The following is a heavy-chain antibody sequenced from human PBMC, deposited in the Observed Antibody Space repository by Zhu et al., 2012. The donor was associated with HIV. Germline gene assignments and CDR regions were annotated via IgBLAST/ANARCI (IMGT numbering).Heavy chain of an antibody. CDR3: ARSAKGLLVFDS. J-gene: IGHJ4*02. Sequence: QVQLQESGPGLVKTSETLSLTCTVSGYSISTGYYWGWIRQPPGKGWSGLAICIPVGAPSIISPSRVESPFHWTCLRPVLPNLSSVTTADTAVYYCARSAKGLLVFDSWGQGALVTVSS. D-gene: IGHD2-8*02. V-gene: IGHV4-61*01. CDR1: GYSISTGYY. CDR2: CIPVGAP.